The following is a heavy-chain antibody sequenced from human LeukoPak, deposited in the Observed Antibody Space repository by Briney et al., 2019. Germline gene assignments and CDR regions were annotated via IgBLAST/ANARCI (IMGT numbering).Heavy chain of an antibody. Sequence: GGSLRLSCAASEFSVGSNYMTWVRQAPGKGLEWVSLIYSGGSTYYADSVKGRFTISRDNTKNSVYLQMNSLRAEDTAVYYCTSASFTWGQGTLVTVSS. D-gene: IGHD3-10*01. CDR1: EFSVGSNY. V-gene: IGHV3-53*03. J-gene: IGHJ4*02. CDR2: IYSGGST. CDR3: TSASFT.